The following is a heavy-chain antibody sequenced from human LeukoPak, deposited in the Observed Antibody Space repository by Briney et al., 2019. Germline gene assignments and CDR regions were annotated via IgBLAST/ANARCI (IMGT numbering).Heavy chain of an antibody. D-gene: IGHD3-10*01. CDR3: AKDPWVVRGVTLDY. Sequence: GGSLRLSCVASGFTFSSYGMHWVRQAPGKGLEWVAFIRYDGSNKYYADSVKGRFTISRDNSKNTLYLQMNSLRAEDTAVYYCAKDPWVVRGVTLDYWGQGTLVTVSS. CDR1: GFTFSSYG. J-gene: IGHJ4*02. CDR2: IRYDGSNK. V-gene: IGHV3-30*02.